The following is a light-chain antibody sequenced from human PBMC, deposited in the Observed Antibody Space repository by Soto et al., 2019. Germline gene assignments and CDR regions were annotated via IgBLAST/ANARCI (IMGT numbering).Light chain of an antibody. CDR3: CSYSSSYSMI. CDR2: DVA. J-gene: IGLJ2*01. Sequence: QSALTQPRSVSGSPGQSASISCTGTSSDVGAFNYVSWYQQHPGTAPKLIIYDVAKRPSGVPDRFSGSKSGNTASLTISGLQAEDEADYYCCSYSSSYSMILGGGTKLTVL. CDR1: SSDVGAFNY. V-gene: IGLV2-11*01.